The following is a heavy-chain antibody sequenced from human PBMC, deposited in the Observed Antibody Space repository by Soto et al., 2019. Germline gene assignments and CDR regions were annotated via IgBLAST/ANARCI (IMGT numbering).Heavy chain of an antibody. CDR1: GYSFTSYW. V-gene: IGHV5-51*01. CDR3: ARLGPTDYDFWSGSQFDP. J-gene: IGHJ5*02. Sequence: GESRKISCKGSGYSFTSYWIGWVRQIPWKGLEWMGIIYPGDSDTRYSPSFQGQVTISADKSISTAYLQWSSLKASDTAMYYCARLGPTDYDFWSGSQFDPWGQGTLVTVSS. CDR2: IYPGDSDT. D-gene: IGHD3-3*01.